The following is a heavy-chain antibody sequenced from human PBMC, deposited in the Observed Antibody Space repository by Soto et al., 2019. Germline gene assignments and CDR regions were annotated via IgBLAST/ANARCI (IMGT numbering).Heavy chain of an antibody. D-gene: IGHD2-2*01. CDR1: GGSFSGYY. CDR2: IYYSGST. J-gene: IGHJ6*03. CDR3: ARERTRCSSTSCYGGYYYMDV. Sequence: PSETLSLTCAVYGGSFSGYYWSWIRQPQGKGLEWIGYIYYSGSTYYNPSLKSRVTISVDTSKNQFSLKLSSVTAADTAVYYCARERTRCSSTSCYGGYYYMDVWGKGTTVTVSS. V-gene: IGHV4-34*09.